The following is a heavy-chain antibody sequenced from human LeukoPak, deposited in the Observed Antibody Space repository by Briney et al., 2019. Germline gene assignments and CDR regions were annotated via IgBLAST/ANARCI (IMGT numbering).Heavy chain of an antibody. V-gene: IGHV4-34*01. J-gene: IGHJ5*02. CDR2: INHSGST. D-gene: IGHD2-15*01. Sequence: PETLSLTCAVYGGSFSGYYWSWIRHPPGKGLEWSWEINHSGSTNYNPSLKSRVTISVDTSKNQFSLKLSSVTAADTAVYYCARLGRARRSRVLCSGGSCYSGWFDPWGQGTLVTVSS. CDR3: ARLGRARRSRVLCSGGSCYSGWFDP. CDR1: GGSFSGYY.